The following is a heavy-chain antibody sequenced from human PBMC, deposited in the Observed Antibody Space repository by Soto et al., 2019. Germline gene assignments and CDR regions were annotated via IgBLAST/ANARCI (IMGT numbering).Heavy chain of an antibody. CDR3: AREVNRVIDDTLAAAFDI. V-gene: IGHV6-1*01. CDR1: GDSFSSNSAA. D-gene: IGHD3-22*01. J-gene: IGHJ3*02. Sequence: SQTLSLTCAISGDSFSSNSAAWNWIRQSPSRGLEWLGRTYYRSKWYNDYAVSVKSRITINPDTSKNQFSLRLNSVTPEDTAVYYCAREVNRVIDDTLAAAFDIWGQGTMVTVS. CDR2: TYYRSKWYN.